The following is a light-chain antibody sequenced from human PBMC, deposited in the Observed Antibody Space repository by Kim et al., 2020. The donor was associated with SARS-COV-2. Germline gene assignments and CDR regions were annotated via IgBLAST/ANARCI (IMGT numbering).Light chain of an antibody. CDR3: QHYDNAPFT. CDR2: GAS. CDR1: QAINNN. Sequence: DIQMTQSPSSLSASVGDRVTISCRASQAINNNVAWYQQKPGKVPKLLIYGASTLQSGVPSRFSGSGFGTDFTLTISVLQAEDVATYYCQHYDNAPFTFGLGTKLEI. J-gene: IGKJ2*01. V-gene: IGKV1-27*01.